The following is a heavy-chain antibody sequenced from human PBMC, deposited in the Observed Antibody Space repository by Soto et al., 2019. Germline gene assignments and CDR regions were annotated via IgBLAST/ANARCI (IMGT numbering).Heavy chain of an antibody. CDR2: INHSGST. J-gene: IGHJ4*02. Sequence: SETLSLTCAVYGGSFTGYYWSWIRKPPGKGLEWIGEINHSGSTNYNPSLKSRVTISVDTSKNQFSLKLSSVTAADTAVYYCARASSVVVVAATPSYFDYWGQGTLVTVSS. CDR3: ARASSVVVVAATPSYFDY. D-gene: IGHD2-15*01. CDR1: GGSFTGYY. V-gene: IGHV4-34*01.